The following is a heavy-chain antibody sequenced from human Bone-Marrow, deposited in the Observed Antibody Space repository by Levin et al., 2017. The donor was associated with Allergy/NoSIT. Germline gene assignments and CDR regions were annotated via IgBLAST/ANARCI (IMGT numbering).Heavy chain of an antibody. CDR2: ITGSSAYE. J-gene: IGHJ1*01. CDR1: GFAFSSYN. V-gene: IGHV3-21*04. D-gene: IGHD2-15*01. Sequence: VASVKVSCAASGFAFSSYNMNWVRQAPGKGLEWVSFITGSSAYEYYADSVKGRFTISRDNAKNSLYLQMNSLRAEDTAIYYCATDPGYCSGADCYGVYFQHWGQGTLVTVSS. CDR3: ATDPGYCSGADCYGVYFQH.